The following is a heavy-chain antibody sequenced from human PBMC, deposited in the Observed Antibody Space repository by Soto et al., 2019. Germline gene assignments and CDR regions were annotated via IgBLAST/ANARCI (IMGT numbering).Heavy chain of an antibody. V-gene: IGHV1-69*13. CDR1: GGTFSSYA. Sequence: GASVKVSCKASGGTFSSYAISWVRQAPGQGLEWMGGIIPIFGTANYAQKFQGRVTITADESTSTAYMELSSLRSEDTAVYYCAREISLGDGYQIHYGMDVWGQGTTVTVSS. CDR3: AREISLGDGYQIHYGMDV. CDR2: IIPIFGTA. D-gene: IGHD3-16*01. J-gene: IGHJ6*02.